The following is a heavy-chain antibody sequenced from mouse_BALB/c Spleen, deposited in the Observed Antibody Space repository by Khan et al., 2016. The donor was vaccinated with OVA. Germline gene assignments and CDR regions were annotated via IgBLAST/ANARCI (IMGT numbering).Heavy chain of an antibody. CDR2: IYPGNSDT. CDR3: TRGGFSSVAY. Sequence: VQLQQPGTVLARPGASVKMSCKASGYSFTSYSIHWVKQRPGQGLEWIGDIYPGNSDTRYNQKFKDKAKLTSGTSASTAYMELSSLTNEDSAVYYCTRGGFSSVAYWGQGTLGTGCA. CDR1: GYSFTSYS. D-gene: IGHD1-3*01. V-gene: IGHV1-5*01. J-gene: IGHJ3*01.